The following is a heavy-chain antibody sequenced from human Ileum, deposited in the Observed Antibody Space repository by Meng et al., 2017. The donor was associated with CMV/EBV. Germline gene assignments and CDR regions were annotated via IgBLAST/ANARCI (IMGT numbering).Heavy chain of an antibody. D-gene: IGHD2/OR15-2a*01. CDR2: ISVGNANT. CDR3: ARDRGAYLLPY. CDR1: GYNFATYA. V-gene: IGHV1-3*01. Sequence: SCRTSGYNFATYAIHWARQDPGQGLEWMGWISVGNANTKYTENFQDRVTITRDTSARTVFLDLSSLRSEDTAVYYCARDRGAYLLPYWGQGTLVTVSS. J-gene: IGHJ4*02.